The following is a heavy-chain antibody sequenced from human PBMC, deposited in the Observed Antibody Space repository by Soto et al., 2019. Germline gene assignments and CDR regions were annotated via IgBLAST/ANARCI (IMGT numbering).Heavy chain of an antibody. J-gene: IGHJ6*02. V-gene: IGHV3-15*07. CDR1: GFTFSNAW. Sequence: GGSLRLSCAASGFTFSNAWMNWVRQAPGKGLEWVGRIKSKTDGGTTDYAAPVKGRFTISRDDSKNTLYLQMNSLKTEDTAVYYCTTEDIVVVHPYYYYGMDVWGQGTTVTVSS. CDR3: TTEDIVVVHPYYYYGMDV. D-gene: IGHD2-2*01. CDR2: IKSKTDGGTT.